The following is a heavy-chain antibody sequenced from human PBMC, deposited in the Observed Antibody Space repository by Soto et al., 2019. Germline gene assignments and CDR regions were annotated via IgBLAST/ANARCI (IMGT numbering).Heavy chain of an antibody. CDR3: ASCSGGSCYSGRYYYGMDV. CDR1: GFTFSSYW. Sequence: GGSLRLSCAASGFTFSSYWMHWVRQAPGKGLVWVSRINSDGSSTSYADSVKGRFTISRDNAKNTLYLQMNSLRAEDTAVYYCASCSGGSCYSGRYYYGMDVWGQGTTVTVSS. V-gene: IGHV3-74*01. CDR2: INSDGSST. J-gene: IGHJ6*02. D-gene: IGHD2-15*01.